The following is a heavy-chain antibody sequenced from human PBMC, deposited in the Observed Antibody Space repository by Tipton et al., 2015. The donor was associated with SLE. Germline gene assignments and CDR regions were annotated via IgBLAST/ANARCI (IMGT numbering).Heavy chain of an antibody. CDR1: GGSISTGGDY. V-gene: IGHV4-61*08. CDR3: ARGPQDYYETSGYYHLFDY. CDR2: VYYSGDS. D-gene: IGHD3-22*01. J-gene: IGHJ4*02. Sequence: TLSLTCTVSGGSISTGGDYWSRIRQSPGKGLVWIGSVYYSGDSNYNPSLRTRVTMSVDTSNNLFSLRLSSVTAADTAVYYCARGPQDYYETSGYYHLFDYWGQGALVTVSS.